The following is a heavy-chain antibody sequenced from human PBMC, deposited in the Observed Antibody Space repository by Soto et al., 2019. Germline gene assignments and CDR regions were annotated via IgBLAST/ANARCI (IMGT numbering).Heavy chain of an antibody. D-gene: IGHD5-18*01. CDR2: IYTSGST. Sequence: SESLSLTCSVSGTSVSNYYWSWIRQPAGKGLEHIGRIYTSGSTSYNPSLKSRVTMSMDTSQTQIYLNLTSVTAADTAVYYCARGGIQLSYAFDYWGQGIQVTVSS. CDR3: ARGGIQLSYAFDY. V-gene: IGHV4-4*07. J-gene: IGHJ4*02. CDR1: GTSVSNYY.